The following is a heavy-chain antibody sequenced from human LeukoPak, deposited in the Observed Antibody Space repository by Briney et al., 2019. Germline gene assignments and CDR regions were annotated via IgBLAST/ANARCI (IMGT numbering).Heavy chain of an antibody. V-gene: IGHV3-11*01. Sequence: GGSLRLSCAAPGFTFSDYYMSWIRQAPGKGLEWVSYISSSGSTIYCADSVKGRFTISRDNAKNSLYLQMNSLRAEDTAVYYCARESMGYYYGSGSYYTTTPYYFDYWGQGTLVTVSS. CDR1: GFTFSDYY. CDR3: ARESMGYYYGSGSYYTTTPYYFDY. J-gene: IGHJ4*02. CDR2: ISSSGSTI. D-gene: IGHD3-10*01.